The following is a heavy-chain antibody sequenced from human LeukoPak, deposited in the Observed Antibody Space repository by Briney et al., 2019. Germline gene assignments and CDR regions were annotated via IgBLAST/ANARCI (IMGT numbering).Heavy chain of an antibody. V-gene: IGHV4-59*01. Sequence: PSETLSLTCTVSGGSISSYYWSWIRQPPGKGLEWIGYIYYSGSTNYNPSLKSRVTISEDTSKNQFSLKLSSVTAADTAVYYCARGRGYYDSSGYFKTFDYWGQGTLVTVSS. CDR2: IYYSGST. D-gene: IGHD3-22*01. CDR1: GGSISSYY. CDR3: ARGRGYYDSSGYFKTFDY. J-gene: IGHJ4*02.